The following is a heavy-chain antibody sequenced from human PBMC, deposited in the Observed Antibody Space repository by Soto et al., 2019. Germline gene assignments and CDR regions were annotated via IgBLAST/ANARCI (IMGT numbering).Heavy chain of an antibody. CDR3: ARGSSGWYYYYYMDV. J-gene: IGHJ6*03. D-gene: IGHD6-19*01. Sequence: GGSLRLSCAASGFTFSSYWMHWVRQAPGKGLVWVSRINSDGSSTSYADSVKGRFTISRDNAKNTLYPQMNSLRAEDTAVYYCARGSSGWYYYYYMDVWGKGTTVTVSS. CDR1: GFTFSSYW. CDR2: INSDGSST. V-gene: IGHV3-74*01.